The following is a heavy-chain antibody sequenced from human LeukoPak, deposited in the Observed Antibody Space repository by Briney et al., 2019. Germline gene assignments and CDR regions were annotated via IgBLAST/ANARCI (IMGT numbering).Heavy chain of an antibody. D-gene: IGHD6-6*01. CDR3: ARLTRLSTSPDRYYLDY. J-gene: IGHJ4*02. CDR1: GASISTYY. Sequence: NPSESLSLTCTVSGASISTYYWSSIRQPPGNGLEWIGYIDTSAGTNYIASLTSRVTISIDTSKNQFSLKLSSVTAADSAVYYCARLTRLSTSPDRYYLDYWGQGTLVTVSS. CDR2: IDTSAGT. V-gene: IGHV4-4*09.